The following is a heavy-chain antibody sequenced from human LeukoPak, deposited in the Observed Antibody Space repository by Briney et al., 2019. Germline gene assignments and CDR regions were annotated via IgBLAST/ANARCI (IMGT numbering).Heavy chain of an antibody. V-gene: IGHV3-7*01. CDR2: IKQDGSET. CDR3: ASHHAYRYDY. D-gene: IGHD5-18*01. Sequence: GGSLRLSFAASGLTFSSYWMSWVRQAPGKGLEWVANIKQDGSETYYLGSVKGRFTISRDNAKSSLYLQMNSLRAEDTAVYYCASHHAYRYDYWGQGALVTVSS. J-gene: IGHJ4*02. CDR1: GLTFSSYW.